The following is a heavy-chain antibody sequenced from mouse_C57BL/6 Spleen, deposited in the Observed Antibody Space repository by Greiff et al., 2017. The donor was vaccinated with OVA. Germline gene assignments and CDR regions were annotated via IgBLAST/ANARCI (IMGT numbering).Heavy chain of an antibody. V-gene: IGHV1-9*01. Sequence: VQLQQSGAELMKPGASVKLSCKATGYTFTGYWIEWVKQRPGHGLEWIGEILPGSGSTNYNEKFKGKATFTADPSSNTAYMQLSSLTTEDSAIYYCARRAVYDYDRGSNYFDYWGQGTTLTVSS. CDR3: ARRAVYDYDRGSNYFDY. CDR1: GYTFTGYW. CDR2: ILPGSGST. D-gene: IGHD2-4*01. J-gene: IGHJ2*01.